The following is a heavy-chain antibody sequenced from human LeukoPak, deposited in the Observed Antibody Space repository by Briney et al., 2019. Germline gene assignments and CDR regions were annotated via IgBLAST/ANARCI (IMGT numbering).Heavy chain of an antibody. CDR3: AASPPGGRIDY. Sequence: GGSLRLSYAASGFPFSSYSMDWVRQAPGKGLEWVSIISRDSRTIIYADSVKGRFTISRDNAKNSLYLQMNSLRDEDTAVYFCAASPPGGRIDYWGQGALVSVSS. CDR1: GFPFSSYS. V-gene: IGHV3-21*01. D-gene: IGHD3-16*01. J-gene: IGHJ4*02. CDR2: ISRDSRTI.